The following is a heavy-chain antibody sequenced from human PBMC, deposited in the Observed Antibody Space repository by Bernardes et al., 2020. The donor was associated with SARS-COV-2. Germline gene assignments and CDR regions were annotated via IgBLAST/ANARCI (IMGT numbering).Heavy chain of an antibody. Sequence: GGSLRLSCAASGFTFSSYTMNWVRQAPGKGLVWISSISTSSSYITYSDSVRGRFTISRDNAKNSVSLQMNSLRAEDTAVYYCARVDFSNLYYFDYWGQGTPVTVSS. D-gene: IGHD4-4*01. V-gene: IGHV3-21*06. CDR2: ISTSSSYI. J-gene: IGHJ4*02. CDR1: GFTFSSYT. CDR3: ARVDFSNLYYFDY.